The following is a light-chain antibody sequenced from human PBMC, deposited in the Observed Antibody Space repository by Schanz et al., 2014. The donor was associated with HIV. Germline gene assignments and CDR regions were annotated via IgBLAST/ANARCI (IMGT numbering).Light chain of an antibody. CDR2: GAS. J-gene: IGKJ4*01. Sequence: ETVLTQSPATLSLSPGERATLSCRASQSLGSNFLAWYQQKPGQAPRLLIFGASNRATGIPARFSGSGSGTDFTLTISGLEPEDFAVYYCQQRGNWPLCFGGGTKVEIK. CDR3: QQRGNWPLC. CDR1: QSLGSNF. V-gene: IGKV3D-20*02.